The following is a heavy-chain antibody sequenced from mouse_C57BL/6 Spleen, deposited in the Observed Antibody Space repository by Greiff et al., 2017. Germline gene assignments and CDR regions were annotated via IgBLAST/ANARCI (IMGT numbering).Heavy chain of an antibody. V-gene: IGHV1-72*01. CDR1: GYTFTSYW. CDR3: AREGDDGYLGYFDY. D-gene: IGHD2-3*01. Sequence: QVQLQQPGAEVVKPGASVKLSCKASGYTFTSYWMHWVKQRPGRGLEWIGRIDPNSGGTKYNEKFKSKATLTVDKHSSTAYMQLSRLTSEDSAVYYCAREGDDGYLGYFDYWSQGTTHTVSS. J-gene: IGHJ2*01. CDR2: IDPNSGGT.